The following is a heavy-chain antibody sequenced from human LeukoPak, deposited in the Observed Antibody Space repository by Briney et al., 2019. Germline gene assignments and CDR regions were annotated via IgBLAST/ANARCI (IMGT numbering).Heavy chain of an antibody. CDR2: ISYNGGST. V-gene: IGHV3-64*01. J-gene: IGHJ5*02. Sequence: GGSLRLSCAASGFTFSYFALHWVRQAPGKGLDYVAGISYNGGSTFYANSVKGRFTISRDNSKNTLYLQMGGLRPEDMAVYFCAREYSNSSGRTFDPWGQGTLVTVSS. CDR3: AREYSNSSGRTFDP. CDR1: GFTFSYFA. D-gene: IGHD6-6*01.